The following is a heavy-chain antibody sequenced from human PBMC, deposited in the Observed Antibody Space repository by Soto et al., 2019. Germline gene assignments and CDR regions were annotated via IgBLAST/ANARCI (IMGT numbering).Heavy chain of an antibody. Sequence: LRLSCAASGFTFSDYYMSWIRQAPGKGLEWVSYISSSSSYTNYADSVKGRFTISRDNAKNSLYLQMNSLRAEDTAVYYCARDIRGYSSSADYWGQGTLVTVSS. CDR1: GFTFSDYY. CDR3: ARDIRGYSSSADY. D-gene: IGHD6-6*01. V-gene: IGHV3-11*06. J-gene: IGHJ4*02. CDR2: ISSSSSYT.